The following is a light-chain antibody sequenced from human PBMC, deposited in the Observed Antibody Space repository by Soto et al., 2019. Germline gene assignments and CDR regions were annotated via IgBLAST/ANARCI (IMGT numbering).Light chain of an antibody. Sequence: QSVLTQPPSASGTPGQRVTISCSGSSSNIGSNAVNWYQQHPGKAPKLMIYEVNKRPSGVPDRFSGSKSGNTASLTASGLQAEDEADYYCSSYAGSSNVFGTGTKVTVL. J-gene: IGLJ1*01. CDR2: EVN. V-gene: IGLV2-8*01. CDR1: SSNIGSNA. CDR3: SSYAGSSNV.